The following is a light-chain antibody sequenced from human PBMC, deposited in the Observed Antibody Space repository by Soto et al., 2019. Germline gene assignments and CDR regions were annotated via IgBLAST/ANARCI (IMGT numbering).Light chain of an antibody. Sequence: EIVLTQSPGTLSLSPGERATLSCRASQSVRSNLAWYQQKPGQAPRLLIYDASTRATGIPARFSGSGSGTKFTLTISSLQSEDFAVYYCQQYNSWPRTFGQGTKVDIK. CDR1: QSVRSN. CDR3: QQYNSWPRT. V-gene: IGKV3-15*01. CDR2: DAS. J-gene: IGKJ1*01.